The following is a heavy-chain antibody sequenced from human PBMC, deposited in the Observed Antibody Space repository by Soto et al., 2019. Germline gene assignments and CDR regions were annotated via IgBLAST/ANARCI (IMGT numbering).Heavy chain of an antibody. CDR3: ARTAPPKTVTKYYFDY. CDR1: GYTFTSYA. D-gene: IGHD4-17*01. V-gene: IGHV1-3*01. CDR2: INAGNGNT. J-gene: IGHJ4*02. Sequence: QVQLVQSGAEVKKPGASVKVSCKASGYTFTSYAMHWVRQAPGQRLEWMGWINAGNGNTKYSQKFQGRVTITRDTSASTAYMELSSLRSEDTAVDYCARTAPPKTVTKYYFDYWGQGTLVTVSS.